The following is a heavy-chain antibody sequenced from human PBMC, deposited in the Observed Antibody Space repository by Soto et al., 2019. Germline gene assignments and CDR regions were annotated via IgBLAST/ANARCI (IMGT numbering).Heavy chain of an antibody. J-gene: IGHJ4*02. CDR1: GFSLSNARMG. V-gene: IGHV2-26*01. D-gene: IGHD3-22*01. Sequence: QVTLKESGPVLVKPTETLTLTCTVSGFSLSNARMGVSWIRQPPGKALEWLAHIFSNDEKSYSTSLKSRLTIYQDTSKSQVVLTMTNMDPVDTATYYCARIPSGYYSDLYYFDYWGQGTLVTVSS. CDR3: ARIPSGYYSDLYYFDY. CDR2: IFSNDEK.